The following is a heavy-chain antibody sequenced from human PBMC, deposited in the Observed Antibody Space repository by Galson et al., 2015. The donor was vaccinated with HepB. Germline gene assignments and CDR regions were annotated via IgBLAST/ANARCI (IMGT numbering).Heavy chain of an antibody. CDR1: GFDVSAFA. V-gene: IGHV3-30*04. Sequence: SLRLSCAASGFDVSAFAMHWVRQTPGKGLEWVAVLSSNEKNIYYADSVRGRFTISRDNSKDPLYLQMNSLRAEDTAVYYCARTFYFDYWGQGTPVTVSS. J-gene: IGHJ4*02. CDR3: ARTFYFDY. CDR2: LSSNEKNI.